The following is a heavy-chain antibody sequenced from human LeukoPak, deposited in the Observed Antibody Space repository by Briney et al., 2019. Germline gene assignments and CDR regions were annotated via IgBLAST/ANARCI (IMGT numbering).Heavy chain of an antibody. D-gene: IGHD3-3*01. Sequence: ASVKVSCKASGGTFSSYAISWVRQAPGQGLEWMGGIIPIFGTANYAQKFQGRVTITADESTSTAYMGLSSLRSEDTAVYYCARGNFGVVPNWFDPWGQGTLVTVSS. CDR2: IIPIFGTA. CDR3: ARGNFGVVPNWFDP. V-gene: IGHV1-69*01. J-gene: IGHJ5*02. CDR1: GGTFSSYA.